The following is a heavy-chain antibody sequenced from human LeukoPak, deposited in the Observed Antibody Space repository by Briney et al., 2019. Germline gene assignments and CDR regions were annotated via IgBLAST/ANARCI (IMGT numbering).Heavy chain of an antibody. CDR1: GGSISSSSYY. CDR3: ARVDICSGGSCYVY. D-gene: IGHD2-15*01. CDR2: IYYSGST. J-gene: IGHJ4*02. V-gene: IGHV4-39*07. Sequence: NPSETLSLTCTVSGGSISSSSYYWGWIRQPPGKGLEWIGNIYYSGSTYYNPSLKSRVTISVDTSKNQFSLKLSSVTAADTAVYYCARVDICSGGSCYVYWGQGTLVTVSS.